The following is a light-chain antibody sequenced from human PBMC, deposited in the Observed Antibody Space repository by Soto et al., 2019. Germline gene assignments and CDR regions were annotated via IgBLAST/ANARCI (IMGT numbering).Light chain of an antibody. V-gene: IGKV3D-15*01. Sequence: EIVMTQSPATLSVSPGERATLSCRASQSVGSHLAWYQQRPGQTPRLLIYEASTRATGIPDRFSGSGSGTDFSLTISGLEPEDFTVYYCQQYGSSPITFGQGTRLEIK. CDR1: QSVGSH. J-gene: IGKJ5*01. CDR3: QQYGSSPIT. CDR2: EAS.